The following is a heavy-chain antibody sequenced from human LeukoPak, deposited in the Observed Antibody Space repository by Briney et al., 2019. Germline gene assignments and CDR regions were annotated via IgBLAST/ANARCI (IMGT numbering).Heavy chain of an antibody. Sequence: ASVKVSCKASGYTFTGYYMHWVRQAPGQGLEWMGWINPNSGGTNYAQKFQGRVTMTRDTSISTAYMELSRLRSDDTAVYYCARVGSGSSSSSWFDPWGQGTLVTVSS. D-gene: IGHD6-13*01. J-gene: IGHJ5*02. CDR1: GYTFTGYY. V-gene: IGHV1-2*02. CDR2: INPNSGGT. CDR3: ARVGSGSSSSSWFDP.